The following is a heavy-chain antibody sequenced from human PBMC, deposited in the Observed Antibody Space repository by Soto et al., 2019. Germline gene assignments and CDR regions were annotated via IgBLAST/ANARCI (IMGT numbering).Heavy chain of an antibody. D-gene: IGHD6-13*01. V-gene: IGHV1-69*01. Sequence: QVQLVQSGGEVKKPGSSLKVSCKTTGGTFGSSAISWVRQAPGQGLEWLGGIIPIFGTANYAQQFQGRVAITADESTTTAYMELSRLRSDDTAVYYCARVLSRAGLRGYYYGMDVWGQGTTVTVSS. CDR3: ARVLSRAGLRGYYYGMDV. CDR2: IIPIFGTA. CDR1: GGTFGSSA. J-gene: IGHJ6*02.